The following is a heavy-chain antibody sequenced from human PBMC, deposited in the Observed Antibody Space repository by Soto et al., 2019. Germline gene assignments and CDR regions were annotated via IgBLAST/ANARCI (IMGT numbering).Heavy chain of an antibody. CDR1: GGPSSNYA. CDR3: ARVPHCSDSSCYYYYGMDV. J-gene: IGHJ6*02. D-gene: IGHD2-2*01. CDR2: IIPMFGTA. V-gene: IGHV1-69*13. Sequence: SVKVSCKASGGPSSNYAISWVRQAPGQGLEWMGGIIPMFGTANYAEKFQGRGTITADESTSTAYTELRRLISEDTAVYYCARVPHCSDSSCYYYYGMDVWGQGTTVTVSS.